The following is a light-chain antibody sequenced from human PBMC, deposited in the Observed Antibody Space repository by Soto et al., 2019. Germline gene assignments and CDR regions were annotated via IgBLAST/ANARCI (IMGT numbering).Light chain of an antibody. J-gene: IGKJ1*01. CDR2: GAS. V-gene: IGKV3-15*01. CDR1: QSISSN. CDR3: QQYNYWPPWT. Sequence: EVVMTQSPATLSVSPGERATLSCRASQSISSNLAWYQQKPGQAPRLLIYGASTRATGIPARFSGSVSGTLFTLTISSLQPEDFAVYYCQQYNYWPPWTFGQGTKVEIK.